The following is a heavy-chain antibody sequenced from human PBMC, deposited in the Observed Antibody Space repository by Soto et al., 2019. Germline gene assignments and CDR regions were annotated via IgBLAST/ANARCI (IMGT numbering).Heavy chain of an antibody. CDR1: GYTFTGYY. J-gene: IGHJ6*02. Sequence: QVQLVQSGAEVKKPGASVKVSCKASGYTFTGYYMHWVRQAPGQGLEWMGWINPNSGGTNYAQKFQGWVTMTRDTSISTAYMELSRLRSDDTAVYYCARASLENYYYYGMDVWGQGNTVTVSS. D-gene: IGHD3-3*02. CDR3: ARASLENYYYYGMDV. CDR2: INPNSGGT. V-gene: IGHV1-2*04.